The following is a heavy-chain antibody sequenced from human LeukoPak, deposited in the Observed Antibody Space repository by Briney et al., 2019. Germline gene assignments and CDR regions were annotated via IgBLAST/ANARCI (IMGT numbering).Heavy chain of an antibody. D-gene: IGHD2-2*01. J-gene: IGHJ4*02. CDR3: AKKPQPQYQLLSAVDY. CDR2: ISGSGGST. CDR1: GFTFSSYA. V-gene: IGHV3-23*01. Sequence: GGSLRLSCAASGFTFSSYAMSWVRQAPGKGPEWVSAISGSGGSTYYADSVKGRFTISRDNSKNTLYLQMNSLRAEDTAVYYCAKKPQPQYQLLSAVDYWGQGTLVTVSS.